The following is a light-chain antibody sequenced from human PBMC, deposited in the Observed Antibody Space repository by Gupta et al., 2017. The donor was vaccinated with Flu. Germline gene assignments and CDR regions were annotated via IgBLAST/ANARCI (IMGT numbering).Light chain of an antibody. CDR3: GTWDNSLSAVV. V-gene: IGLV1-51*01. J-gene: IGLJ2*01. CDR1: SSNIGINY. Sequence: QSVLTQPPSVSAAPGQKVTVSCSGSSSNIGINYVSWYQQVPGTAPQLLIYDNDKRPSGIPDRFSGSKAGTSATLGITGLQTGEEADYYCGTWDNSLSAVVFGGGTKLAVL. CDR2: DND.